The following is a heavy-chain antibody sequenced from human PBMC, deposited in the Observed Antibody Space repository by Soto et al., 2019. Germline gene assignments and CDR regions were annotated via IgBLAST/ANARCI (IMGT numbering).Heavy chain of an antibody. CDR2: VYYSGST. CDR3: ARAIYQNWGVVTASRSLGYYYYGMDV. Sequence: SETLSLTCTVSGGSVSSGSYYWSWIRQPPGKGLEWIGYVYYSGSTNYNPSLKSRVTISVDTSKNQFSLRLSSVTAADTAVYYCARAIYQNWGVVTASRSLGYYYYGMDVWGQGTTVNVSS. J-gene: IGHJ6*02. D-gene: IGHD2-21*02. V-gene: IGHV4-61*01. CDR1: GGSVSSGSYY.